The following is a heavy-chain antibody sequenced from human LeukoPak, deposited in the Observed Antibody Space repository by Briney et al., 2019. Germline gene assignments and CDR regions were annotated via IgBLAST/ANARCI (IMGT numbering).Heavy chain of an antibody. V-gene: IGHV4-34*01. CDR2: INHSGST. CDR1: VGALSGYY. Sequence: SETLSLTCALYVGALSGYYWSWIRQPPGKGLEWIGEINHSGSTNYSPSLKSRVTISADTSKNQFSLKLSSVTAADTAVYYCARVDIVVVTAHDAFDIWGQGTMVTVSS. CDR3: ARVDIVVVTAHDAFDI. D-gene: IGHD2-21*02. J-gene: IGHJ3*02.